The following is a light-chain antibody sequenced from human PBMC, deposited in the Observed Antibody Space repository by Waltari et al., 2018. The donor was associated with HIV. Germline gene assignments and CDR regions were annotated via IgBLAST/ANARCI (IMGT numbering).Light chain of an antibody. J-gene: IGKJ3*01. CDR3: QHYGSSFT. Sequence: VMTQSPATLSVSPGDRATLSCKTSQRISTNLAWYQQKPGQVPRLLIYGASTRATGIPDRFSGSTSGTDFTLTISSLEPEDFAVYYCQHYGSSFTFGPGTKVDIK. CDR2: GAS. CDR1: QRISTN. V-gene: IGKV3-15*01.